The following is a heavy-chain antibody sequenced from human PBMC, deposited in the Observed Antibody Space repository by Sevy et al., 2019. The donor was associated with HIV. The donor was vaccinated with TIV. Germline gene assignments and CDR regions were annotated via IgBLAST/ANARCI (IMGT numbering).Heavy chain of an antibody. CDR1: GFSFSDAW. Sequence: GGSLRLSCAASGFSFSDAWMTWVRQTPGKGLEWVGRIKSESDGGTTEYAAPVKGRFSISRDDSVNTLYLEMNSLKVEDTAFYYCTTFADRRKHGRLFDYWGQGSLVTVSS. J-gene: IGHJ4*02. D-gene: IGHD2-21*01. CDR3: TTFADRRKHGRLFDY. CDR2: IKSESDGGTT. V-gene: IGHV3-15*01.